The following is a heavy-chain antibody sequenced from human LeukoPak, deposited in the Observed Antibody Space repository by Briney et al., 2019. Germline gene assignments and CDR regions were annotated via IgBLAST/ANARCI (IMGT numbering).Heavy chain of an antibody. V-gene: IGHV4-31*03. CDR3: GKGVGYRNYFDY. CDR1: GDSMTRGGYY. J-gene: IGHJ4*02. CDR2: IYHSGTT. Sequence: PSETLSLTCTVSGDSMTRGGYYWSWVRQHPGKGLEWIGFIYHSGTTFYNPSLEGRAAISVDTSQNQFSLKLTSVTAADTAVYYRGKGVGYRNYFDYRGQGTLVTVSS. D-gene: IGHD5-24*01.